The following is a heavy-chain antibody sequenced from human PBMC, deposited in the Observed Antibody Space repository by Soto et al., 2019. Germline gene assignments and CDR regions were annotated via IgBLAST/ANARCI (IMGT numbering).Heavy chain of an antibody. D-gene: IGHD2-15*01. CDR2: LTGSGGST. Sequence: GGSLRLSCAASGFTFSSYAMSWVRQAPGKGLEWVSILTGSGGSTYYADSVKGRFTISRDNSKNTLYLQMNSLRVEDTAVYYCARVPGYCSGGSCKQAGWFDPWGQGTLVTVS. CDR1: GFTFSSYA. V-gene: IGHV3-23*01. CDR3: ARVPGYCSGGSCKQAGWFDP. J-gene: IGHJ5*02.